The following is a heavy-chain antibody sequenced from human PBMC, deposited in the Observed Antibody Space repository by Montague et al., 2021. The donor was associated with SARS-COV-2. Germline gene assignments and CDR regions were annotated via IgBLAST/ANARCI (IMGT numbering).Heavy chain of an antibody. V-gene: IGHV3-23*01. Sequence: SLRLSCAASGFPFNTYTMSWVRQPPGKGLEWVSSIFGSGAGTYYADSVQGRFTIFRDNSTNTLYLQLHSLRAEDTAVYYCAKNGGSGSLVYWYFDLWGRGTPVAVSS. CDR1: GFPFNTYT. CDR2: IFGSGAGT. J-gene: IGHJ2*01. D-gene: IGHD2-8*01. CDR3: AKNGGSGSLVYWYFDL.